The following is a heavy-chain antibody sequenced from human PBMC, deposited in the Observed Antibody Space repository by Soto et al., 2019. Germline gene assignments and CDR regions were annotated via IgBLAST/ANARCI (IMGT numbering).Heavy chain of an antibody. CDR2: INHSGST. V-gene: IGHV4-34*01. CDR3: ARDWETDVYYFDY. D-gene: IGHD1-26*01. Sequence: PSETLSLTCAVYGGSCIGYYWSWIRQPPGKGLEWIGEINHSGSTNYNPSLKSRVTISVDTSKNQFSLKLSSVTAADTAVYYCARDWETDVYYFDYWGQGTLVTVS. J-gene: IGHJ4*02. CDR1: GGSCIGYY.